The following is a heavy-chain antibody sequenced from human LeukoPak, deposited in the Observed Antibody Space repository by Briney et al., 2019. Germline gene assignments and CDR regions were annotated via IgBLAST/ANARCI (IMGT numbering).Heavy chain of an antibody. CDR1: GFTFTDYS. Sequence: KAGGSLRLSCAAFGFTFTDYSMNWVRQAPGKGLEWVSSISSSSSYIYYADSVKGRFTISRDNARNSLYLQMNSLRAEDTAMYYCAGGGRSTYFDWSPDYWGQGTLVTVSS. J-gene: IGHJ4*02. CDR2: ISSSSSYI. CDR3: AGGGRSTYFDWSPDY. V-gene: IGHV3-21*01. D-gene: IGHD3-9*01.